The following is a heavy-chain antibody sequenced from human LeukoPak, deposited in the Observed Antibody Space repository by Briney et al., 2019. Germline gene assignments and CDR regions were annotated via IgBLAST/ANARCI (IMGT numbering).Heavy chain of an antibody. V-gene: IGHV3-30-3*01. CDR3: ARFAHYDSSGLNP. Sequence: PGGSLRLSCAASGFTFSSYAMHWVRQAPGKGLEWVAVISYDGSNKYYADSVKGRFTISRDNSKNTLYLQMNSLRAEDTAVYYCARFAHYDSSGLNPWGQGTLVTVSS. CDR2: ISYDGSNK. CDR1: GFTFSSYA. J-gene: IGHJ5*02. D-gene: IGHD3-22*01.